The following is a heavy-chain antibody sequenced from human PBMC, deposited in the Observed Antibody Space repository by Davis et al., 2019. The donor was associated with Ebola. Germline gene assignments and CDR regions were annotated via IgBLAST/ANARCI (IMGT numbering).Heavy chain of an antibody. CDR1: GYTFTSYA. Sequence: AASVKVSCKASGYTFTSYAMHWVRQAPGQRLEWMGWINAGNGNTKYSQKFQGRVTITRDTSASTAYMELSSLRSGDTAVYYRARDRGGDYSFDYWGQGTLVTVSS. V-gene: IGHV1-3*01. CDR2: INAGNGNT. CDR3: ARDRGGDYSFDY. J-gene: IGHJ4*02. D-gene: IGHD3-10*01.